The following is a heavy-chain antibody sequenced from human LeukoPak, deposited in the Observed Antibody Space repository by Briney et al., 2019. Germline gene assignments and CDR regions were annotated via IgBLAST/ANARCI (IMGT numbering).Heavy chain of an antibody. J-gene: IGHJ4*02. D-gene: IGHD6-13*01. CDR2: IYSSGST. Sequence: SETLSLNCTVSGGSPSSYYWSWIRQPAGKGLEWIGRIYSSGSTNYNPSLKSRVTMSVDTSKNQFSLDVNSVTAADTAVYYCARDSSTWRSFDSWGQGTLVTVSS. CDR3: ARDSSTWRSFDS. V-gene: IGHV4-4*07. CDR1: GGSPSSYY.